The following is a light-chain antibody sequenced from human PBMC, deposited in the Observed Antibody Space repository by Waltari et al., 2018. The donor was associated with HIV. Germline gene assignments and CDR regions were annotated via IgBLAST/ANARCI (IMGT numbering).Light chain of an antibody. Sequence: QSALTPPPSASGSPGQSVNMYCTGATSDLHDYNFISWYQQYSGKAPKLIIFEVTKRPSGVPDRFSGSRSGNTASLIVSGLQAEDEAVYFCSSFAGSNKLFGGGTKLTVL. CDR3: SSFAGSNKL. J-gene: IGLJ2*01. V-gene: IGLV2-8*01. CDR2: EVT. CDR1: TSDLHDYNF.